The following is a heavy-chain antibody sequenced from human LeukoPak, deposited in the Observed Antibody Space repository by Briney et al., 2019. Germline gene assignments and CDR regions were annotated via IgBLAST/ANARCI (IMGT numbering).Heavy chain of an antibody. Sequence: PGGSLRLSCAASGFTFSSYSMNWVRQAPGKGLEWVSSISSSSSYIYYADSVKGRFTISRDNAKNSLYLQMNSLRAEDTAVYYCAREWYDWAAFGIWGQGTMVTVSS. CDR2: ISSSSSYI. D-gene: IGHD1-1*01. V-gene: IGHV3-21*01. CDR3: AREWYDWAAFGI. J-gene: IGHJ3*02. CDR1: GFTFSSYS.